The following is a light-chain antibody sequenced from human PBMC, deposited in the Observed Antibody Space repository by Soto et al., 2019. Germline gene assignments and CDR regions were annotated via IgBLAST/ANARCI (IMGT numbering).Light chain of an antibody. CDR1: QSVNSNY. V-gene: IGKV3-20*01. J-gene: IGKJ1*01. Sequence: EIVLTQSPGTLSLSPGDRATLSCRASQSVNSNYLAWYQRKPGQAPRLLIYGASNRATDIPYRFSASGSGIDFTLTITRLEAEDFAVYYCQQYDSTPPTFGQGTKVEAK. CDR2: GAS. CDR3: QQYDSTPPT.